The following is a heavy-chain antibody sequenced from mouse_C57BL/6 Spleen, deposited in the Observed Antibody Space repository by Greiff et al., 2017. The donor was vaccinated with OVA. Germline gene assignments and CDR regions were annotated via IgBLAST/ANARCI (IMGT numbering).Heavy chain of an antibody. V-gene: IGHV1-64*01. Sequence: QVQLKQPGAELVKPGASVKLSCKASGYTFTSYWMHWVKQRPGQGLEWIGMIHPNSGSTNYNEKFKSKATLTVDKSSSTAYMQLSSLTSEDSAVYYCARGGANWDVGYWGQGTTLTVSS. CDR1: GYTFTSYW. D-gene: IGHD4-1*01. CDR2: IHPNSGST. CDR3: ARGGANWDVGY. J-gene: IGHJ2*01.